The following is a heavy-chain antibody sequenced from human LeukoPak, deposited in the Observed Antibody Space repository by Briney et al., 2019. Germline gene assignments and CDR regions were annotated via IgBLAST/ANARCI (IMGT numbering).Heavy chain of an antibody. CDR1: GGSISSSSYY. D-gene: IGHD1-26*01. CDR2: IYYSGST. Sequence: PSETLSLTCTVSGGSISSSSYYWGWIRQPPGKGLEWIGNIYYSGSTYYNPSLKSRVTISVDTSKNQFSLKLSSVTAADTAVYYCALVGAIGYWGQGTLVTVSS. CDR3: ALVGAIGY. J-gene: IGHJ4*02. V-gene: IGHV4-39*01.